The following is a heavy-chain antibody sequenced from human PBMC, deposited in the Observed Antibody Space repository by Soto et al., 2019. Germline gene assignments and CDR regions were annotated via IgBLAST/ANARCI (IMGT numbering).Heavy chain of an antibody. CDR1: GASVNTYS. CDR2: IYTSAST. CDR3: AKDREEGYNFYYGMDV. J-gene: IGHJ6*02. Sequence: QVQLQESGPGLVKPSETLSLTCTVSGASVNTYSWSWIRQPAGKGLEWIGRIYTSASTNYSPSLKGRLTLSVDTSKNQVSLKLTSVTAADTAIYSCAKDREEGYNFYYGMDVWGQGATVTVSS. D-gene: IGHD3-10*01. V-gene: IGHV4-4*07.